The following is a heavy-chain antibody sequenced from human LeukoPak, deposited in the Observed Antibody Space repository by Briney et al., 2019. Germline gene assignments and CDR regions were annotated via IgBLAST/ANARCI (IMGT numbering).Heavy chain of an antibody. CDR3: AKAEGYDILTGLDY. D-gene: IGHD3-9*01. J-gene: IGHJ4*02. Sequence: GGSLRLSCAASGFTFSSYSMNWVRQAPGKGLEWVSYISSNSGTIYYADSVKGRFTISRDNSKNTLYLQMNSLRTEDTAVYYCAKAEGYDILTGLDYWGQGTLVTVSS. CDR1: GFTFSSYS. V-gene: IGHV3-48*01. CDR2: ISSNSGTI.